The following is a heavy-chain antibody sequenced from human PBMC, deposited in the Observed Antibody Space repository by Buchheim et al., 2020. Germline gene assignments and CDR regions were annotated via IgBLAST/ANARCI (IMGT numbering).Heavy chain of an antibody. CDR1: GFTFSPYW. CDR3: ARERYYGSGSPFDY. J-gene: IGHJ4*02. D-gene: IGHD3-10*01. Sequence: EVQLVESGGGLVQPGGPLRLSCAASGFTFSPYWMSWVRQAPGKGLEWVANIKQDGSEKYYVGSVKGRFTISRDNAKNSLYLQMNSLRAEDTAVYYCARERYYGSGSPFDYWGQGTL. CDR2: IKQDGSEK. V-gene: IGHV3-7*03.